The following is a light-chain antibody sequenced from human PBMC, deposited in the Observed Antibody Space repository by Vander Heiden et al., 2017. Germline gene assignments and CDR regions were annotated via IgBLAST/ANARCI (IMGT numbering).Light chain of an antibody. Sequence: QSVMPQPPSSSGTPGQRVTISCSGTRSNIGNNYVYFYQQFPVPAPKLLIYKNSHRPSGGPDRFSGYRAGTSASRDISGLRSEDEADYYCAEWDESLSGVVFGGGTKLTVL. CDR1: RSNIGNNY. V-gene: IGLV1-47*01. CDR2: KNS. J-gene: IGLJ3*02. CDR3: AEWDESLSGVV.